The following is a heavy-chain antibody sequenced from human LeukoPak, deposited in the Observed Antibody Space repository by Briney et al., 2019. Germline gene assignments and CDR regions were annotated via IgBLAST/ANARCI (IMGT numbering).Heavy chain of an antibody. CDR3: ARGSSSWYGGFDP. Sequence: SVKVSCKASGGTFSNYAISWVRQAPGQGLEWMGRIITTLGITNYAQKFQGRVTITADKSTGTAFMELSSLRSEDTAVYYCARGSSSWYGGFDPWGQGTLVSVSS. D-gene: IGHD6-13*01. J-gene: IGHJ5*02. V-gene: IGHV1-69*04. CDR2: IITTLGIT. CDR1: GGTFSNYA.